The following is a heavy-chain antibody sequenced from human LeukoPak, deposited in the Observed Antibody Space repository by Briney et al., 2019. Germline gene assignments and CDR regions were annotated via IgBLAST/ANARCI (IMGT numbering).Heavy chain of an antibody. Sequence: GASVKVSCKASGYTFTSYDINWVRQAPGQGLEWMGWMNTNSGNTGYAQKFQGRVTMTRSTSISTAYMELSSLRFEDTAVYYCARGPIFGSGSYFDQWGQGTLVTVSS. CDR2: MNTNSGNT. CDR1: GYTFTSYD. D-gene: IGHD3-10*01. J-gene: IGHJ4*02. CDR3: ARGPIFGSGSYFDQ. V-gene: IGHV1-8*01.